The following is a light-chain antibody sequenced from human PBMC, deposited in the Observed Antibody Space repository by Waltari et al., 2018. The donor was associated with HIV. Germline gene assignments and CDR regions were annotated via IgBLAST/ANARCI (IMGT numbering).Light chain of an antibody. CDR3: QSYDSRQSGFWV. J-gene: IGLJ3*02. Sequence: QSVLTQPPSVSGAPGQRVTISCTGSSPNIGAGYDVHWYQQLPGTAPKLLIYGNTNRPSGVPDRFSGSKSGTSASLAITGLQAEDEADYYCQSYDSRQSGFWVFGGGTTLTVL. V-gene: IGLV1-40*01. CDR1: SPNIGAGYD. CDR2: GNT.